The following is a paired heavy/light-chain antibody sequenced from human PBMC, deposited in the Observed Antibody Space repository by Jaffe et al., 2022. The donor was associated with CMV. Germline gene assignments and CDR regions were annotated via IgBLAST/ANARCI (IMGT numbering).Light chain of an antibody. CDR1: SGINVDSYR. J-gene: IGLJ2*01. CDR3: MIWHNSAVV. CDR2: YKSDSDN. V-gene: IGLV5-45*03. Sequence: QAVLTQPSSLSASPGASASLTCTLRSGINVDSYRIYWYQQKPGSPPQYLLMYKSDSDNHQGSGVPSRFSGSKDASANAGILLISGLQSEDEADYYCMIWHNSAVVFGGGTKVTVL.
Heavy chain of an antibody. CDR1: GFSLSTSGLG. D-gene: IGHD3-9*01. V-gene: IGHV2-5*02. J-gene: IGHJ5*02. CDR3: AHKNFERLSNRLDP. Sequence: QITLKESGPPLVKPTQTLTLTCTFSGFSLSTSGLGVAWIRQPPGKALEWLAVIYWDNDKRYSPSLKSRLTITKDTSKNQVALTMTNMDPVDTATYFCAHKNFERLSNRLDPWGQGILVTVSS. CDR2: IYWDNDK.